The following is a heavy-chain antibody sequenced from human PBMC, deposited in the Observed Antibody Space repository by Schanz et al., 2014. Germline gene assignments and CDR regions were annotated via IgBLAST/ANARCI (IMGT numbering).Heavy chain of an antibody. CDR3: ARDHTTESYYSAGPPIDY. J-gene: IGHJ4*02. V-gene: IGHV3-23*04. Sequence: EVQLVASGGGLVQPGGSLRLSCAASGFTFSTHAMHWVRQAPGRGLEWVSSINTGGDSTYYADSVKGRFTISRDNSKNTLYLQMNSLRPEDTAVYYCARDHTTESYYSAGPPIDYWGQGTLLAVSS. D-gene: IGHD1-26*01. CDR2: INTGGDST. CDR1: GFTFSTHA.